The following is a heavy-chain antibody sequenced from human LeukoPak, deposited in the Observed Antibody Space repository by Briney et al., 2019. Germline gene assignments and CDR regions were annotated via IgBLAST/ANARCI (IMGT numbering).Heavy chain of an antibody. V-gene: IGHV3-23*01. CDR1: GFTFSSYA. D-gene: IGHD2-15*01. CDR2: IGGGGNGFST. CDR3: ARDLVRFGGWYDH. J-gene: IGHJ5*02. Sequence: GGSLRLSCAASGFTFSSYAMSWVRQAPGKGLEWVSAIGGGGNGFSTYYGDFMKGRFTISRDNSKDTLYLQMNSLRAEDTAVYYCARDLVRFGGWYDHWGQGTLVTVSS.